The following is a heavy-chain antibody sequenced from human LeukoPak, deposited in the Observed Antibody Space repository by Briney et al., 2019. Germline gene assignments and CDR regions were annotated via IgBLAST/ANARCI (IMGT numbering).Heavy chain of an antibody. D-gene: IGHD2-8*02. Sequence: SETLSLTCTVSGGSISSYYWSWIRQPPGKGLEWIGYIYYSGSTNYNPSLKSRVTISVDTSKNQFSLKLSSVTAADTAVYYCARGVGIEYFRHWGQGTLVTVSS. V-gene: IGHV4-59*08. CDR1: GGSISSYY. CDR3: ARGVGIEYFRH. J-gene: IGHJ1*01. CDR2: IYYSGST.